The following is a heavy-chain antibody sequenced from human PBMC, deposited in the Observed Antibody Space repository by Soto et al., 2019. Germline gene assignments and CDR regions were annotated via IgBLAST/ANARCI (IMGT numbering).Heavy chain of an antibody. V-gene: IGHV1-69*13. D-gene: IGHD5-12*01. Sequence: ASVKVSCKASGGTFSSYAISWVRQAPGQGLEWMGGIIPIFGTANYAQKFQGRITITADESTSTAYMELSSLRSEDTAVYYCVRDKGSDGDNYEDYYDGMDVWGQGTTVTVSS. CDR1: GGTFSSYA. CDR3: VRDKGSDGDNYEDYYDGMDV. CDR2: IIPIFGTA. J-gene: IGHJ6*02.